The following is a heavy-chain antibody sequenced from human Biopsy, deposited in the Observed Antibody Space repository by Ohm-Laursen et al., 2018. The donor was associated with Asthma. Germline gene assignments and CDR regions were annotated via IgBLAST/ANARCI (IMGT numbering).Heavy chain of an antibody. Sequence: SVKVSCKPLGGTFNTYVIGWVRQAPGQGLEWMGGINSVFGTTTYPQKFQDRVTITADDSMSTVYMELSSLRSEDTAVYYCARKAGSCISRTCYSLDFWGQGTLVTVSS. D-gene: IGHD2-2*01. CDR1: GGTFNTYV. V-gene: IGHV1-69*13. CDR3: ARKAGSCISRTCYSLDF. J-gene: IGHJ4*02. CDR2: INSVFGTT.